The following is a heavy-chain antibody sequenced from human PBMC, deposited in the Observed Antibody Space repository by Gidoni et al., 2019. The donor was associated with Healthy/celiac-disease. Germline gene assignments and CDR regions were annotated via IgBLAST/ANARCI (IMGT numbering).Heavy chain of an antibody. CDR2: ISYDGRNK. V-gene: IGHV3-30*04. J-gene: IGHJ4*02. CDR3: ARFYDSSGYYYNDY. CDR1: GFTFSSYA. Sequence: VQLVESGGGVVQPGRSLRLSCAASGFTFSSYAMHWVRQAQGKGLEWVAVISYDGRNKYYADSVKGRFTISRDNSKNTLYLQMNSLRAEDTAVYYCARFYDSSGYYYNDYWGQGTLVTVSS. D-gene: IGHD3-22*01.